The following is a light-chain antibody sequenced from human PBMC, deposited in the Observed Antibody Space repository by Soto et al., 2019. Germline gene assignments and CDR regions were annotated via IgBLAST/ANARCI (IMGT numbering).Light chain of an antibody. CDR3: QQYGSSLPIT. CDR1: QSVSSSS. CDR2: GAS. J-gene: IGKJ5*01. V-gene: IGKV3-20*01. Sequence: EIVLTQSPGTLSFSPGERATLSCRASQSVSSSSLAWYQQKPGQAPRLLIYGASSRATGIPDRFSGSGSGTDFIFTISRLETEDFAVFFCQQYGSSLPITFGQGTGLEIK.